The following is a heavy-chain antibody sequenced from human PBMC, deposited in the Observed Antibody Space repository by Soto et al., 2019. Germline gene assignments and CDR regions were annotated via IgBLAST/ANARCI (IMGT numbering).Heavy chain of an antibody. J-gene: IGHJ6*02. Sequence: SETLSLTCSVSGGSVSSSSYYWGLILQPPWKGLEWIGSIYYSGSTYYNPSLKSRVTISLDTSKNQFSLKLSSVTAAEKAVYYCARRTAARVFYYYGMDVWGQGITVTVSS. CDR3: ARRTAARVFYYYGMDV. CDR1: GGSVSSSSYY. V-gene: IGHV4-39*01. CDR2: IYYSGST. D-gene: IGHD6-6*01.